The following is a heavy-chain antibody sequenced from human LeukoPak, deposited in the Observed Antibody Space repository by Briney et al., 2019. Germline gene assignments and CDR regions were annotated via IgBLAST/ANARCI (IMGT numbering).Heavy chain of an antibody. CDR2: SNNSGST. D-gene: IGHD3-9*01. CDR3: ARESSTIGYEF. CDR1: GGSFKDYY. Sequence: PSGALSLPCAVYGGSFKDYYWGWIRQPPGKGLGRIGESNNSGSTNYNPSLKSRVTISVDTSKNQFSLKLSSVTAADAAVYYCARESSTIGYEFWGQGTLVTVSS. J-gene: IGHJ4*02. V-gene: IGHV4-34*01.